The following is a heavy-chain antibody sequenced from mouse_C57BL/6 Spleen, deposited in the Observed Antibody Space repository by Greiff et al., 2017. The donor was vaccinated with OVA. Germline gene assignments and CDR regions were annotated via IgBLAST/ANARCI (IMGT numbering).Heavy chain of an antibody. V-gene: IGHV1-55*01. CDR3: ASPYEYFDY. Sequence: QVHVKQPGAELVKPGASVKMSCKASGYTFTSYWITWVKQRPGQGLEWIGDIYPGSGSTNYNEKFKSKATLTVDTSSSTAYMQLSSLTSEDSAVYYCASPYEYFDYWGQGTTLTVSS. D-gene: IGHD1-1*01. CDR2: IYPGSGST. CDR1: GYTFTSYW. J-gene: IGHJ2*01.